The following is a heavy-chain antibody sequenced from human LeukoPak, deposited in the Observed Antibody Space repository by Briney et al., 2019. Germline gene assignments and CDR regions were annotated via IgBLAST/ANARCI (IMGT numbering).Heavy chain of an antibody. Sequence: ASVKVSCKTSGYSFTGYYMHWVRQAPGQGLEWMGWINPNSGGTNYAQKFQGRVTMTRDTSISTAYMELSRLRSDDTAVYYCAREGYCSGGSCYKQDYYYYMDVWGKGTTVTVSS. CDR3: AREGYCSGGSCYKQDYYYYMDV. D-gene: IGHD2-15*01. CDR1: GYSFTGYY. V-gene: IGHV1-2*02. J-gene: IGHJ6*03. CDR2: INPNSGGT.